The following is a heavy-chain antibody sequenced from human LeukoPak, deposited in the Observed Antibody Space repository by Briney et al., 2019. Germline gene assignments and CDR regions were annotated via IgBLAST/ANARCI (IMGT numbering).Heavy chain of an antibody. J-gene: IGHJ4*02. CDR2: TYNSGTN. D-gene: IGHD5-12*01. V-gene: IGHV4-39*01. Sequence: SETVSLTCTVSGGSFSSSSYYWVWLPQPPGNGLEGIGSTYNSGTNYYNPSLKSRVTISVGTSKNQFSLKLSSVTAADTAVYYCATLVATTKELGVDYWGQGTLVTVSS. CDR1: GGSFSSSSYY. CDR3: ATLVATTKELGVDY.